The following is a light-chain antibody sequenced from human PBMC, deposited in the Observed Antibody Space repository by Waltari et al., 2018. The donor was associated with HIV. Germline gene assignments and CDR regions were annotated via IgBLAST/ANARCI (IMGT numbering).Light chain of an antibody. J-gene: IGLJ6*01. CDR2: EVN. CDR3: SSYAGSGNLLL. CDR1: SNDIGPYNY. Sequence: QSALTQPPAASGSPGQSVTISCTGTSNDIGPYNYVSWYQQHPDKAPRLLIYEVNKRPSGVPGRFSGSKSGNTASLTVSGLQAEDEAYYYCSSYAGSGNLLLFGGGTKVTVL. V-gene: IGLV2-8*01.